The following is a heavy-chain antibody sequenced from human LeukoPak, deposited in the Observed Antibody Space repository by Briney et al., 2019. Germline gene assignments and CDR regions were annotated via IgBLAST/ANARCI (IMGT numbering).Heavy chain of an antibody. CDR2: INPSGVST. CDR1: GNSFISYC. V-gene: IGHV1-46*01. CDR3: ATGAGTYSPDY. Sequence: GPSVKVSCKASGNSFISYCMHWVRQAPGPGLEWMGMINPSGVSTSYAQRFQGRVTVTRDTSTSTVYMELSSLRSEDTAVYYCATGAGTYSPDYWGQGTLVTVSS. J-gene: IGHJ4*02. D-gene: IGHD1-26*01.